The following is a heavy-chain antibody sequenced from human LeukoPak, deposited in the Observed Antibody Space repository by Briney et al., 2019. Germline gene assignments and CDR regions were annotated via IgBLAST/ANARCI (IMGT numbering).Heavy chain of an antibody. CDR2: ISYDGSNK. J-gene: IGHJ4*02. CDR3: ARDPAFDY. D-gene: IGHD6-25*01. CDR1: GFTFSSYA. Sequence: GGSLRLSCAASGFTFSSYAMHWVRQAPGKGLEWVAVISYDGSNKYYADSVKGRFTISRDNSKNTLYLQMNSLRAEDTAVYCCARDPAFDYWGQGTLVTVSS. V-gene: IGHV3-30-3*01.